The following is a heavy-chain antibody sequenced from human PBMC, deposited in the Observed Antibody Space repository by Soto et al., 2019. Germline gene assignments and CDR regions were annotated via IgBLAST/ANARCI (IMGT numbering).Heavy chain of an antibody. CDR3: ARVPYSSRVYYYYGMDV. CDR2: IKQDGSEK. Sequence: GGSLRLSCAASGFTFSSYWMSWVRQAPGKGLEWVANIKQDGSEKYYVDSVKGRFTISRDNAKNSLYLQMNSLRAEDTAVYYCARVPYSSRVYYYYGMDVWGQGTTVTVSS. CDR1: GFTFSSYW. J-gene: IGHJ6*02. D-gene: IGHD6-13*01. V-gene: IGHV3-7*01.